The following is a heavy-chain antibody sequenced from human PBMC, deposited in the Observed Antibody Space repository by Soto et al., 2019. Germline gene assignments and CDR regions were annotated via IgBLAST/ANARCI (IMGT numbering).Heavy chain of an antibody. V-gene: IGHV3-23*01. CDR1: GFTFNNYA. D-gene: IGHD3-10*01. CDR2: IIGGGDTT. Sequence: EVQLLESGGGLVQPGGSLRLSCAASGFTFNNYAMTWVRQAPGKGLEWVSAIIGGGDTTSYADSVKGRFTVSRDGSNNTLNLQMSSLRAEDTALYYCAKGRCGSGSQTPRVDFCGQGTQVTVSS. CDR3: AKGRCGSGSQTPRVDF. J-gene: IGHJ4*02.